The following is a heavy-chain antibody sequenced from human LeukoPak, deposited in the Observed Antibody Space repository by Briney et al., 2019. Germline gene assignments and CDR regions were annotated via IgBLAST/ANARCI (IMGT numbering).Heavy chain of an antibody. CDR1: GYTFTSYH. CDR3: ARDYVDDIPMIKDY. V-gene: IGHV1-46*01. CDR2: INLSGGST. D-gene: IGHD2-8*01. J-gene: IGHJ4*02. Sequence: ASVKVSCKASGYTFTSYHMQWVRQAPGQGLEWMGKINLSGGSTTYAQKFQGRVTMTRDTSTSTVYMELSSLRSEDTAVYYCARDYVDDIPMIKDYWGQGTLVTVSS.